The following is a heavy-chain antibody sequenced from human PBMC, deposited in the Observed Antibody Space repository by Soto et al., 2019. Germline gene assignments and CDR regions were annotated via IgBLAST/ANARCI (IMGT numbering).Heavy chain of an antibody. Sequence: GGSLRLSCVASGFTFSSYAMSWVRQAPGKGLEWVAGISGSGSSTYYADSVKGRFTISRDNSKNTQYLQMSSLRADDTAVYYCVKGEYYFYCSGYYPFDHWFQAPLVTVPS. J-gene: IGHJ4*02. CDR1: GFTFSSYA. V-gene: IGHV3-23*01. CDR3: VKGEYYFYCSGYYPFDH. CDR2: ISGSGSST. D-gene: IGHD3-22*01.